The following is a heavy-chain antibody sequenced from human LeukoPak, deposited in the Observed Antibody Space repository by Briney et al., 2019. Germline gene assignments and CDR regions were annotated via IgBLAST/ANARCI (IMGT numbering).Heavy chain of an antibody. V-gene: IGHV1-2*07. D-gene: IGHD1-26*01. CDR1: GYTFTYYN. CDR3: ARVLIGGSYYMDY. CDR2: INPNSGGT. J-gene: IGHJ4*02. Sequence: ASVKVSCKASGYTFTYYNIHRVRHAPGQGLGWMGWINPNSGGTNDAHNFHGRVTMTWDTSISTAYMELNRLRSDDTAVYYCARVLIGGSYYMDYWGQGTLVTVSS.